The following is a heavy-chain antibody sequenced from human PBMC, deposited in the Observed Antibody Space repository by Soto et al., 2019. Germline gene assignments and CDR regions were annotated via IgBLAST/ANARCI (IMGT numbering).Heavy chain of an antibody. J-gene: IGHJ4*02. D-gene: IGHD3-22*01. CDR3: ARVAYYYDSSGYFY. Sequence: GGSLRLSCAASGFTFSSYNMNWVRQAPGKGLEWVSYISSSGSTIYYADSVKGRFTISRDNAKNSLYLQMNSLRAEDTAVYCCARVAYYYDSSGYFYWGQGTLVTVSS. V-gene: IGHV3-48*01. CDR2: ISSSGSTI. CDR1: GFTFSSYN.